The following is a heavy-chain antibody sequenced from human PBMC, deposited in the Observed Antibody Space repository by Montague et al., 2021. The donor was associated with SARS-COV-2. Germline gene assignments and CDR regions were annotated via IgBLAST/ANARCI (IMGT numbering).Heavy chain of an antibody. J-gene: IGHJ3*02. CDR1: GDSISYRSYY. CDR3: ARQYGDYSDIAFTI. Sequence: SETLSLTCTVSGDSISYRSYYWGWIRQPPGKGLEWIGTVFYSGSTYYNPSLKSRVTIYEDTSKNLFSLKLTSATAADTAIYYRARQYGDYSDIAFTIWGQGTMVIVSS. V-gene: IGHV4-39*01. CDR2: VFYSGST. D-gene: IGHD4-17*01.